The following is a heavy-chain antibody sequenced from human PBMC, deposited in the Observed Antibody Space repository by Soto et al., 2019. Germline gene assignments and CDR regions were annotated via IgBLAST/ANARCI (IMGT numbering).Heavy chain of an antibody. CDR2: INPNSGGT. Sequence: ASVKVSCKASGYTFTGYYVHWVRQAPGQGLEWMGWINPNSGGTNYAQKFQGWVTMTRDTSISTAYMELSRLRSDDTAVYYCARWGLGQWLGHDAFDIWGQGTMVTVSS. J-gene: IGHJ3*02. V-gene: IGHV1-2*04. CDR3: ARWGLGQWLGHDAFDI. D-gene: IGHD6-19*01. CDR1: GYTFTGYY.